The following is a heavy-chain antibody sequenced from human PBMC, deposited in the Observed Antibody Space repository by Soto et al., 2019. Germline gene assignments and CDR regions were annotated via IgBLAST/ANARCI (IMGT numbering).Heavy chain of an antibody. Sequence: DGSLRLSSAASGFTFSDYYMSWIRQAPGKGLEWVSYISSSCSTIYYAESVKGRFTISRDNAKNSLYRQMNSLRAEDTAVYYCARDKQWGLGKRGAYYYYGMDVWGQGTTVTVSS. D-gene: IGHD6-19*01. CDR1: GFTFSDYY. CDR3: ARDKQWGLGKRGAYYYYGMDV. CDR2: ISSSCSTI. V-gene: IGHV3-11*01. J-gene: IGHJ6*02.